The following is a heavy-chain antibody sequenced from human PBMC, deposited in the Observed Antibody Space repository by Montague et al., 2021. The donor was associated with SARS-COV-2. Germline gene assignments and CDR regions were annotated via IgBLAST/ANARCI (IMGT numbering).Heavy chain of an antibody. D-gene: IGHD6-13*01. CDR1: GGYISSDYYY. CDR3: ARVGSAATDYFDY. V-gene: IGHV4-61*02. Sequence: TLSLTCTVSGGYISSDYYYWSWIRQPAGKGLEWIERIYSNGNTNYYLSLKSRVSISADTSENQLYLKLSSVTAADTAVYYCARVGSAATDYFDYWGQGILVTVSS. CDR2: IYSNGNT. J-gene: IGHJ4*02.